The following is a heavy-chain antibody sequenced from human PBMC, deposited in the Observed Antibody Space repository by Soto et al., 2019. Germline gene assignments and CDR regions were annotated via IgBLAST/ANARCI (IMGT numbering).Heavy chain of an antibody. J-gene: IGHJ4*02. CDR1: GFTFSSYG. CDR2: ISYDGSNK. Sequence: QVQLVESGGGVVQPGRSLRLSCAASGFTFSSYGMHWVRQAPGKGLEWVAVISYDGSNKYYADSVKGRFTISRDNSKNTLYLQMNSLRAEDTAVYYCAKHGELFDYWGQGTLVTVSS. V-gene: IGHV3-30*18. D-gene: IGHD3-10*01. CDR3: AKHGELFDY.